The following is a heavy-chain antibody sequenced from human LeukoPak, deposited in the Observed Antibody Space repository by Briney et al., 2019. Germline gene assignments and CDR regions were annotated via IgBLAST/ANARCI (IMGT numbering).Heavy chain of an antibody. D-gene: IGHD3-22*01. J-gene: IGHJ4*02. V-gene: IGHV4-34*01. CDR1: GGSFSGYY. CDR3: ARGRRYYYDSSGSGHFDY. Sequence: PSETLSLTCAVYGGSFSGYYWSWIRQPPGKGLEWIGEINHSGSTNYNPSLKSRVTISVDTSKNQFSLKLSSVTAADTAVYYCARGRRYYYDSSGSGHFDYWGQGTLVTVSS. CDR2: INHSGST.